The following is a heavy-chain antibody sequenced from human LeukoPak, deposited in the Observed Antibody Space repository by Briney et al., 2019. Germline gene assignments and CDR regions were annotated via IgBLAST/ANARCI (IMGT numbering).Heavy chain of an antibody. CDR3: ARVVRGDCQTETCFSWFDH. CDR1: GYIFTRHA. Sequence: ASVKVSCKASGYIFTRHAITWLRQAPGQGPEWMGWTSPNNAKTDAAQNFQGRVSMTTDTSTSTAYMELRRLRSDDTAVYYCARVVRGDCQTETCFSWFDHWGQGTQVIVSS. V-gene: IGHV1-18*01. CDR2: TSPNNAKT. D-gene: IGHD3-10*02. J-gene: IGHJ5*02.